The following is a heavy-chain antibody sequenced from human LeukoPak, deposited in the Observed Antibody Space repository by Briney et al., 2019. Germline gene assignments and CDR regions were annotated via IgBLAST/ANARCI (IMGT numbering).Heavy chain of an antibody. CDR1: GYSFTRYD. V-gene: IGHV1-8*01. J-gene: IGHJ4*02. CDR3: ARGLAVAGTGY. D-gene: IGHD6-19*01. Sequence: EASVKVSCKASGYSFTRYDLSWVRQATGQGLEWMGWMNPNSGNTGYAQKFQGRVTMTRDTSISTAYMELTSLTSEDTAIYYCARGLAVAGTGYWGQGTLVTVSS. CDR2: MNPNSGNT.